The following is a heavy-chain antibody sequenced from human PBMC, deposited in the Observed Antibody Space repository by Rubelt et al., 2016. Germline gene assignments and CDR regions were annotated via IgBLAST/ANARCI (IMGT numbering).Heavy chain of an antibody. CDR1: GYRFTGPY. V-gene: IGHV1-2*06. Sequence: QVQLVQSGAEVKKPGASVKVSCKAPGYRFTGPYMHWVRQAPGQGLEWMGRINPNRGGQKYAQKFQGRVTMTRDTSSSIAYMELSRLRSDDTAVYYCAQDGVYGMDVWGQGTTVTVSS. D-gene: IGHD2-8*01. CDR2: INPNRGGQ. J-gene: IGHJ6*02. CDR3: AQDGVYGMDV.